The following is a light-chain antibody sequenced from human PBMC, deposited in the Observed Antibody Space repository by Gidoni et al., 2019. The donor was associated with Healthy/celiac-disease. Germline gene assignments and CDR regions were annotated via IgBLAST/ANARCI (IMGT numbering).Light chain of an antibody. V-gene: IGKV3-20*01. CDR1: QSVSSSY. Sequence: EIVLPQSPGTLSLSPGERATLSCRASQSVSSSYLAWYQQKPGQAPRLLIYGASSRATGIPDRFSGSGSGTDFTLTISRLEPEEFAVYYCQQYGSSLWTFGQGTKVEIK. CDR2: GAS. CDR3: QQYGSSLWT. J-gene: IGKJ1*01.